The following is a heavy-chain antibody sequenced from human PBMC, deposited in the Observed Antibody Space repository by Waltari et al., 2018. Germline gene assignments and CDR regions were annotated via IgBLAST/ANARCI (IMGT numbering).Heavy chain of an antibody. Sequence: QLQLQESGPGLVKPSEPLSLTCSVSGVSITSSRHYWGWIRQPPGQGLEWIATMSYSGATYSSPSLKSRVTVSRDTSKNQLSLKLDSVSAADTALYYCATYIGASLGTAAFDVWGQGTMVTVSS. J-gene: IGHJ3*01. CDR2: MSYSGAT. V-gene: IGHV4-39*01. CDR3: ATYIGASLGTAAFDV. CDR1: GVSITSSRHY. D-gene: IGHD5-12*01.